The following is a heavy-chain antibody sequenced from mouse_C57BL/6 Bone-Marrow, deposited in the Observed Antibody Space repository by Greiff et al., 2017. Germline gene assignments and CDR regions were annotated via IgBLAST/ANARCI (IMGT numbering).Heavy chain of an antibody. CDR2: ISSGGSYT. CDR1: GFTFSSYG. V-gene: IGHV5-6*01. D-gene: IGHD2-4*01. CDR3: ARHGGLRPLDY. J-gene: IGHJ2*01. Sequence: EVQGVESGGDLVKPGGSLKLSCAASGFTFSSYGMSWVRQTPDKRLEWVATISSGGSYTYYPDSVKGRFTISGDNAKNPLYLQMSSLKSEDTAVYYCARHGGLRPLDYWGQGTTLTVSS.